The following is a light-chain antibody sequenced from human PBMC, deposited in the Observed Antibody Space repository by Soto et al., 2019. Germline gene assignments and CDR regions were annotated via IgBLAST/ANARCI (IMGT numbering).Light chain of an antibody. CDR1: SSDVGGYNY. CDR3: SSYAGSNNWV. Sequence: QSALTQPPSASGSPGQSVTISCTGTSSDVGGYNYVSWYQQHPGKAPKLMISEVGKRPSGVPDRFSGSKSGNTASLTVSGLQAEDEADYYCSSYAGSNNWVFGGGTKLTVL. J-gene: IGLJ3*02. V-gene: IGLV2-8*01. CDR2: EVG.